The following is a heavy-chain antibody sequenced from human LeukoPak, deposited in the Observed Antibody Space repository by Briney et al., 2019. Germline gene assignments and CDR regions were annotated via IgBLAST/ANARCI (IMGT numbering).Heavy chain of an antibody. D-gene: IGHD1-26*01. CDR2: INWNGGST. J-gene: IGHJ5*02. CDR1: GFTFDDYA. Sequence: GGSLRLSCAASGFTFDDYAMSWVRQVPGKGLEWVSGINWNGGSTGYADSMKGRFTISRDNAKNSLFLQMNSLRAEDTAVYYCARVPVNIWENWFDPWGQGTLVTVSS. CDR3: ARVPVNIWENWFDP. V-gene: IGHV3-20*04.